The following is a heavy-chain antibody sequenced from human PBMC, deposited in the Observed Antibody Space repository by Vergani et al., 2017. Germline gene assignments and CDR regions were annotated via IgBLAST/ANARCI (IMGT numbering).Heavy chain of an antibody. CDR1: GGSISSGGYY. Sequence: QVQLQESGPGLVKPSQTLSLTCTVSGGSISSGGYYWSWIRQHPGKGLEWVAAITGSGGTTHYAESVKGRFTVSRDNSGNTLFLQISGLTADDAGVYFCAKTEDSTSESWYFDLWGRGSVVFVSS. J-gene: IGHJ2*01. CDR2: ITGSGGTT. CDR3: AKTEDSTSESWYFDL. V-gene: IGHV4-31*03. D-gene: IGHD6-13*01.